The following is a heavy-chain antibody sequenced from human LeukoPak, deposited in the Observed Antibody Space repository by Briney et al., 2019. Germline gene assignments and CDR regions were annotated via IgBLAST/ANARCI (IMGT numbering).Heavy chain of an antibody. CDR1: GGSISNGDYY. D-gene: IGHD2-21*02. Sequence: SQTRSLTCTVSGGSISNGDYYWSWIRQPPGKGLEWIGYIYYSGSTYYNPSLKSRVTISIDTSKNQFSLKLSSVTAADTAVYYCARVDYCGGDCYSDYWGQGTLVSVSS. J-gene: IGHJ4*02. CDR3: ARVDYCGGDCYSDY. CDR2: IYYSGST. V-gene: IGHV4-30-4*01.